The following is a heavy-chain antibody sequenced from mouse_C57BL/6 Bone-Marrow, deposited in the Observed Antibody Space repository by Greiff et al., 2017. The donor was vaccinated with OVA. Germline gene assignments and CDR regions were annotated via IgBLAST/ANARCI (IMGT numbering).Heavy chain of an antibody. V-gene: IGHV1-69*01. CDR3: ARRGGSSYSWYFDV. D-gene: IGHD1-1*01. CDR1: GYTFTSYW. CDR2: IDPSDSYT. Sequence: QVQLQQPGAELVMPGASVKLSCKASGYTFTSYWMHWVKQRPGQGLEWIGEIDPSDSYTNYNQKFKGKSTLTVDKSSSTAYMQLSSLTSEDSAVYYCARRGGSSYSWYFDVWGTGTTVTVSS. J-gene: IGHJ1*03.